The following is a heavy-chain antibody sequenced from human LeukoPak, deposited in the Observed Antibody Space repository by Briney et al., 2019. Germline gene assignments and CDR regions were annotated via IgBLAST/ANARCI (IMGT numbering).Heavy chain of an antibody. Sequence: PSETLSLTCTVAGYSISSGYDGGGIRQPPGKGLEWIGSIYYRRTTYYNPSLKSRVTISVDTSKNQFSLRLNSMTAADTAVYYCARAGGESEYYFDYWGQGTLVTVSS. CDR3: ARAGGESEYYFDY. CDR1: GYSISSGYD. CDR2: IYYRRTT. J-gene: IGHJ4*02. D-gene: IGHD1-14*01. V-gene: IGHV4-38-2*02.